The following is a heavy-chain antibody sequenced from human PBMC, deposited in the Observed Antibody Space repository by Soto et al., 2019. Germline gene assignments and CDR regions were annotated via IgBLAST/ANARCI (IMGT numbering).Heavy chain of an antibody. CDR1: GFSLTSTGVG. Sequence: ESGPTLVNPTQTLTLTCSFSGFSLTSTGVGVGWFRQPPGKALEWLGLTYWNDDDRYRSSLRSRLTITKDTSKNQEVLTMTNMDPEDTATYYCAHRPGGSGWRYYFDYWGQGTLVTVSS. CDR3: AHRPGGSGWRYYFDY. D-gene: IGHD6-19*01. V-gene: IGHV2-5*01. J-gene: IGHJ4*02. CDR2: TYWNDDD.